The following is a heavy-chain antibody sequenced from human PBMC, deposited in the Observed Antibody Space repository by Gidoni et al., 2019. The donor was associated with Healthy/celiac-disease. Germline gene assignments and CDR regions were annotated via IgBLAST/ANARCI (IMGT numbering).Heavy chain of an antibody. CDR1: GGTFSSIA. J-gene: IGHJ6*02. Sequence: QVQLVQTGAEVKKPGSSVKVSCKASGGTFSSIAISWVRQAPGQGLEWMGGIIPIFGTANYAQKFQGRVTITADESTSTAYMELSSLRSEDTAVYYCARALGRVRGYNNYGMDVWGQGTTVTVSS. D-gene: IGHD3-16*01. CDR2: IIPIFGTA. CDR3: ARALGRVRGYNNYGMDV. V-gene: IGHV1-69*01.